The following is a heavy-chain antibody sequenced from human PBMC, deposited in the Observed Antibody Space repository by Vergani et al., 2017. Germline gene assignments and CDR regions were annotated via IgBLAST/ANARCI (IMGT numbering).Heavy chain of an antibody. CDR1: GFTFSSYS. V-gene: IGHV3-21*01. J-gene: IGHJ5*02. Sequence: EVQLLESGGGLVKPGGSLRLSCAASGFTFSSYSMNWVRQAPGKGLEWASSISSSSSYIYYADSVKGRFTISRDNAKNSLYLQMNSLRAEETAVYYCAGEHWFDPWGQGTLVTVAS. CDR3: AGEHWFDP. CDR2: ISSSSSYI.